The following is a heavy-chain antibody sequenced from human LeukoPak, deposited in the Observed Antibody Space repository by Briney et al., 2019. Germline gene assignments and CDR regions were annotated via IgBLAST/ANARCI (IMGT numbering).Heavy chain of an antibody. Sequence: PGGSLRLSCAASGFTFSSYAMHWVRQAPAKGLEWVAVISYDGSNKYYADSVKGRFTISRDNSKNTLYPQMNSLRAEDTAVYYCAKEYSGSFSPFPSYFDYWGQGTLVTVSS. CDR2: ISYDGSNK. CDR1: GFTFSSYA. CDR3: AKEYSGSFSPFPSYFDY. D-gene: IGHD1-26*01. J-gene: IGHJ4*02. V-gene: IGHV3-30*04.